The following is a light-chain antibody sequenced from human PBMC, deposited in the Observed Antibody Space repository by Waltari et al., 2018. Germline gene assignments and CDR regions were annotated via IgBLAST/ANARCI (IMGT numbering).Light chain of an antibody. J-gene: IGKJ1*01. CDR2: WAS. CDR3: QQYYSLPWA. Sequence: DIVMTQSPDSLAVSLGERAIINCKSSQSVLFNFNNKNYLGWYQHKPGRPPKPLIYWASTRESGVPDRFSGSGSGTDFNLTISSLQAEDVAVYYCQQYYSLPWAFGQGTKVEIK. CDR1: QSVLFNFNNKNY. V-gene: IGKV4-1*01.